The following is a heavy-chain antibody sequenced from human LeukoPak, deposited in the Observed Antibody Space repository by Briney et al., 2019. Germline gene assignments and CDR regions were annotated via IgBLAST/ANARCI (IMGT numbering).Heavy chain of an antibody. Sequence: PGGSLRLSCAVSAFPLNFYEINWVRQAPGKGLEWVSNIGSSGRTRYYADSVKGRFSISRDNAKNSLYLQMNILRVEDTGVYYCALLAVASDFDYWGQGALVTVSS. CDR1: AFPLNFYE. D-gene: IGHD6-19*01. CDR3: ALLAVASDFDY. CDR2: IGSSGRTR. J-gene: IGHJ4*02. V-gene: IGHV3-48*03.